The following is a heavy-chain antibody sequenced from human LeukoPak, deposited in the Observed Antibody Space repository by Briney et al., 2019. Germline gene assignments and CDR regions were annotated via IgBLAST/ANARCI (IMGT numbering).Heavy chain of an antibody. J-gene: IGHJ4*02. V-gene: IGHV4-31*03. CDR1: GGSISSGGYY. Sequence: SETLSLTCTVSGGSISSGGYYWSWIRQHPGKGLEWIGYIYYSGSTYYNPSLKSRVTISVDTSKNQFSLKLSSVTAADTAVYYCARVQFVVATTNFDCWGQGTLVTVSS. CDR2: IYYSGST. D-gene: IGHD2-15*01. CDR3: ARVQFVVATTNFDC.